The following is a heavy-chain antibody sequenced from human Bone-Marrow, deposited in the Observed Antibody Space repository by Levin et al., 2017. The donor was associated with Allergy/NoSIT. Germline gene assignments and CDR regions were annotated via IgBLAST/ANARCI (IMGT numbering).Heavy chain of an antibody. V-gene: IGHV4-4*07. CDR1: GDSISSYY. Sequence: PSETLSLTCTVSGDSISSYYWIWIRQPAGKGLEWIGRIYTSGTIYYNPSLKSRAIMSLDPSKNHLSLKLSSVTAADTAMYCCASVIDNVRMAGLGWFDPWGQGTLVTVSS. D-gene: IGHD6-19*01. CDR3: ASVIDNVRMAGLGWFDP. J-gene: IGHJ5*02. CDR2: IYTSGTI.